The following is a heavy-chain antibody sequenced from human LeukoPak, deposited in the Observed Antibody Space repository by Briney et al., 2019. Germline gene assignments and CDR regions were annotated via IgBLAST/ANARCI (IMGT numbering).Heavy chain of an antibody. CDR2: ISYDGSNK. D-gene: IGHD4-17*01. Sequence: GGSLRLSCAASGFSFSRYGMHWVRQAPGKGLVWVAVISYDGSNKHYADSVKGRFTISRDNSKNALYLQMNSLRAEDTAVYYCAKEADYGDYGDWYFDLWGRGTLVTVSS. CDR3: AKEADYGDYGDWYFDL. J-gene: IGHJ2*01. CDR1: GFSFSRYG. V-gene: IGHV3-30*18.